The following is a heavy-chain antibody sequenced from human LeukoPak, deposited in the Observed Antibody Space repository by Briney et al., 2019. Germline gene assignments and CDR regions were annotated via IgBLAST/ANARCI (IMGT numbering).Heavy chain of an antibody. Sequence: SETLSLTCTVSGGSISSYYWSWIRQPPGKGLEWIGYIYYSGSTNYNPSLKSRVTISVDTSKNQFSLKLSSVTAADTAVYYCARDSGILYYGMDVWGQGTTVTVSS. CDR1: GGSISSYY. J-gene: IGHJ6*02. V-gene: IGHV4-59*12. D-gene: IGHD1-14*01. CDR3: ARDSGILYYGMDV. CDR2: IYYSGST.